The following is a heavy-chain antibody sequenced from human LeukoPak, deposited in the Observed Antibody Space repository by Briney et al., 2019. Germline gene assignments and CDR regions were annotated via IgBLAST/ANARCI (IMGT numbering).Heavy chain of an antibody. CDR1: GFTVSSNY. D-gene: IGHD6-19*01. CDR3: AKDLSAYSSGWYSSFDY. Sequence: GGSLRLSCAASGFTVSSNYMSWVRQAPGKGLEWVSVIYSGGSTYYADSVKGRFTISRDNSKNTLYLQMNSLRAEDTAVYYCAKDLSAYSSGWYSSFDYWGQGTLVTVSS. CDR2: IYSGGST. V-gene: IGHV3-53*01. J-gene: IGHJ4*02.